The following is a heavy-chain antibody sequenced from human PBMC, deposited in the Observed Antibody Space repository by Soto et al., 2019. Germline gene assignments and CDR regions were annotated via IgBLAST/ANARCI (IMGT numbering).Heavy chain of an antibody. Sequence: SGPTLVNPTETLTLTCTVSGFSLSNARMGMSWIRQPPGKALEWLAHIFSNDEKSYSTSLKSRLTITKDTSKNQVVLTMTNMDPVDTATYYCIQSRCGGDCLQSYASYYYYGMDVWGQGTTVTVSS. CDR3: IQSRCGGDCLQSYASYYYYGMDV. CDR1: GFSLSNARMG. J-gene: IGHJ6*02. D-gene: IGHD2-21*02. CDR2: IFSNDEK. V-gene: IGHV2-26*01.